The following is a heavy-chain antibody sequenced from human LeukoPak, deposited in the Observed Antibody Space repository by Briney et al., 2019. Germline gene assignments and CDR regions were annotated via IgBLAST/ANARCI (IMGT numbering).Heavy chain of an antibody. CDR3: ARGGPYWYFDL. J-gene: IGHJ2*01. Sequence: PSETLSLTCTVSGGSISSYYWSWIRQPPGKGLEWIGYIYYSGSTNYNPSLKSRVTISVDTSKNQFSPKLSSVTAADTAVYYCARGGPYWYFDLWGRGTLVTVSS. CDR1: GGSISSYY. V-gene: IGHV4-59*01. CDR2: IYYSGST.